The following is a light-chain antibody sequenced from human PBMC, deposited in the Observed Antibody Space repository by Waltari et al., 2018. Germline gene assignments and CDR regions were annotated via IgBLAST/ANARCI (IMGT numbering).Light chain of an antibody. Sequence: NFMLTQPHSVSESPGKTVTLSCTRSSGSVASSYVQWYQQRPGSAPTIVIYEHNQRPSGVPDRCSGSIASSSNAASLTISGLTTEDEADYYCQSYDSSSQVFGGGTRLTVL. V-gene: IGLV6-57*03. CDR3: QSYDSSSQV. CDR2: EHN. CDR1: SGSVASSY. J-gene: IGLJ3*02.